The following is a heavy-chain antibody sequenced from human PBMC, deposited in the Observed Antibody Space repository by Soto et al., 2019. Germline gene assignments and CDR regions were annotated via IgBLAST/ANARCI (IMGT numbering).Heavy chain of an antibody. Sequence: SGPTLVNPTQTLTLTCTFSGFSLSTSGMCVSWIRQPPGKALEWLALIDWDDDKYYSTSLKTRLTISKDTSKNQVVLTMTNMDPVDTATYYCARSKLTTVAKMGWFDPWGQGTLVTVSS. D-gene: IGHD4-17*01. CDR1: GFSLSTSGMC. CDR2: IDWDDDK. CDR3: ARSKLTTVAKMGWFDP. J-gene: IGHJ5*02. V-gene: IGHV2-70*01.